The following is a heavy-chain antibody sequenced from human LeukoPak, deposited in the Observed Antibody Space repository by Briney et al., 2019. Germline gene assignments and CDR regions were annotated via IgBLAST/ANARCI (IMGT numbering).Heavy chain of an antibody. J-gene: IGHJ3*02. CDR2: IYYSGST. V-gene: IGHV4-31*03. CDR3: ARDRPGVPAAIAHIDAFDI. Sequence: SETLSLTCTVSGGSISSGGYYWSWLRQHPGKGLEWIGYIYYSGSTYYNPSLKSRVTISVDTSKNQFSLKLSSVTAADTAVYYCARDRPGVPAAIAHIDAFDIWGQGTMVTVSP. CDR1: GGSISSGGYY. D-gene: IGHD2-2*02.